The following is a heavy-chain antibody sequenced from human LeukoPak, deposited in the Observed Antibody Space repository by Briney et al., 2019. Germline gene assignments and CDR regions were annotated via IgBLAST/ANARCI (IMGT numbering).Heavy chain of an antibody. CDR1: GGSISSYY. CDR3: ARDLNFDTNWFDP. J-gene: IGHJ5*02. D-gene: IGHD3-9*01. CDR2: IYTSETT. V-gene: IGHV4-4*07. Sequence: SETLSLTCTVSGGSISSYYCSWIRQPAGKGLEWIGRIYTSETTNYNPSLKSRVTMSVDTSKNQFSPKLSSVTAADTAVYYCARDLNFDTNWFDPWGQGTLVTVSS.